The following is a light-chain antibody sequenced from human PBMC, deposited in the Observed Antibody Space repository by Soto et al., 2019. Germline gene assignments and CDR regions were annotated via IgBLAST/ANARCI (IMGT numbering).Light chain of an antibody. Sequence: QSVLTQPASLSGSPGQSITISCTGTSSDIGAYDCVSWYQQHPGKAPKFMIYDVSKRPSGVPDRFSGSKSGNTASLTISGLQAEDEADYYCCSYAGTYSYVFGNGTKVNV. J-gene: IGLJ1*01. CDR2: DVS. V-gene: IGLV2-11*01. CDR1: SSDIGAYDC. CDR3: CSYAGTYSYV.